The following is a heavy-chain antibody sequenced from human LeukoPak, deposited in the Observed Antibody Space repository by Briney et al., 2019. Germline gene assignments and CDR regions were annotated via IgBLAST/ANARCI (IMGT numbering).Heavy chain of an antibody. CDR1: GYTFTGYY. Sequence: ASVKVSCKASGYTFTGYYIHWVRQAPGQGLEWMGCINPNSGDTNYAQMFQGRVTMTRDTSISTAYMELSSLRSDDTAVYYCARDEGLMVRGLPLHYWGQGTLVTVSS. CDR3: ARDEGLMVRGLPLHY. J-gene: IGHJ4*02. V-gene: IGHV1-2*02. D-gene: IGHD3-10*01. CDR2: INPNSGDT.